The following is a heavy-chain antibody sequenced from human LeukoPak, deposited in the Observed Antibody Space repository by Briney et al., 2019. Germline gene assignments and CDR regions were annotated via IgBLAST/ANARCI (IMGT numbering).Heavy chain of an antibody. CDR1: GGSINSYY. Sequence: PSETLSLTCTVSGGSINSYYWSWLRQPPGKGLEWIGYIYYSGSTSYNPSLKSRVTISVDTSKNQFSLTLSSVTAADTAVYYCARVGSGSYYRHFDYWGQGILVTVSS. CDR3: ARVGSGSYYRHFDY. CDR2: IYYSGST. V-gene: IGHV4-59*01. D-gene: IGHD1-26*01. J-gene: IGHJ4*02.